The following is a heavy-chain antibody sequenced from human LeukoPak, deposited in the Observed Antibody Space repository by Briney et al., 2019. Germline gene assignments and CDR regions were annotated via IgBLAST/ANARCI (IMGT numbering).Heavy chain of an antibody. CDR1: GFTFSSYH. Sequence: GGSLRLSCAASGFTFSSYHINWVRQAPGKGLEWVSSISSNSDYIYYADSVKGRFTISRDNAKNSLYLQMNSLRAEDTAVYYCARGLCGGDCYDYWGQGTLVTVYS. J-gene: IGHJ4*02. CDR3: ARGLCGGDCYDY. D-gene: IGHD2-21*01. CDR2: ISSNSDYI. V-gene: IGHV3-21*01.